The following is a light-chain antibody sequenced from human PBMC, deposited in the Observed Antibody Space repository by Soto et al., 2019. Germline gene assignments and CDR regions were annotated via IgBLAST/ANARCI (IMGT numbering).Light chain of an antibody. CDR1: QSVSSNY. V-gene: IGKV3-20*01. CDR3: LQYSSSPHT. CDR2: GAF. Sequence: EIVLTQSPGTLSLSPGEGASLSCRASQSVSSNYLAWFQQKPGQAPRLLISGAFTRATDIPDRFSGSGSGTDFTLIISSLEPEDFAVYYCLQYSSSPHTFGQGTRLEI. J-gene: IGKJ5*01.